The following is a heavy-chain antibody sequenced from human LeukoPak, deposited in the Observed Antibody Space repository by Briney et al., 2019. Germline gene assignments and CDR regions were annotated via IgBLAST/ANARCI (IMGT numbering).Heavy chain of an antibody. D-gene: IGHD6-19*01. CDR2: RYYSGST. Sequence: PSETLSLTCTVSGGSISSSNHYWSWIRQPPGKGLEWIGSRYYSGSTYDNPSLKSRVTISVDTSKNQFSLKLSSVTAADTAIYYCARHAISGWYFGYWGQGTLVTASS. CDR1: GGSISSSNHY. J-gene: IGHJ4*02. CDR3: ARHAISGWYFGY. V-gene: IGHV4-39*01.